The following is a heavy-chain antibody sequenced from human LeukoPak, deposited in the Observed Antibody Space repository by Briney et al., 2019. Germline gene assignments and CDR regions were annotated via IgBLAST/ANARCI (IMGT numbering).Heavy chain of an antibody. D-gene: IGHD2-15*01. CDR3: ARGELYCSGGSCCSGGWFDP. CDR1: GGSISSSNYY. Sequence: SETLSLTCTVSGGSISSSNYYWGWIRQPPGKGLEWIGNIYYTGSTYYNPSLKSRVTISVDTSKNQFSLKLSSVTAADTAVYYCARGELYCSGGSCCSGGWFDPWGQGTLVTVSS. V-gene: IGHV4-39*07. J-gene: IGHJ5*02. CDR2: IYYTGST.